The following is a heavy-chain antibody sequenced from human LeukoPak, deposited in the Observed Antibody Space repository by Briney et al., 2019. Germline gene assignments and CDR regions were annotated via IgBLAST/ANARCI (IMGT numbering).Heavy chain of an antibody. CDR3: ARSSGRSPNRDYMDV. J-gene: IGHJ6*03. D-gene: IGHD1-14*01. CDR1: EFTFNTYS. V-gene: IGHV3-21*01. CDR2: ISSSSDYI. Sequence: GGSLRLSCAASEFTFNTYSMNWVRQAPGKGLEWVSSISSSSDYIYYADSVKGRFTISRDSAKNSLYLQMNSLRADDTAVYYCARSSGRSPNRDYMDVWGKGTTVTISS.